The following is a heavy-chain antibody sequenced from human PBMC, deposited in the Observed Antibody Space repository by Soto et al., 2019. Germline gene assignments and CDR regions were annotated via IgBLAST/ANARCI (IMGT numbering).Heavy chain of an antibody. Sequence: PGGSLRLSCATSGFTFSDHYMDWVRQAPGKGLEWVGRIRNKANSYTTVFAASVKGRFTISRDDSKNSLYLQMNSLKTEDTAVYDYARITDILTAYYGPFDYCGQGTQDIVSS. CDR1: GFTFSDHY. CDR3: ARITDILTAYYGPFDY. D-gene: IGHD3-9*01. V-gene: IGHV3-72*01. J-gene: IGHJ4*02. CDR2: IRNKANSYTT.